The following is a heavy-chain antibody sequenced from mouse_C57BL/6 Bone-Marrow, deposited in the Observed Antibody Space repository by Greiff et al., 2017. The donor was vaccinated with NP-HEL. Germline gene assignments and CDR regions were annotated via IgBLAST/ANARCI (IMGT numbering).Heavy chain of an antibody. CDR2: IWSGGST. CDR3: ARPGYYGSSPWFAY. CDR1: GFSLTSYG. D-gene: IGHD1-1*01. V-gene: IGHV2-2*01. Sequence: QVQLQQSGPGLVQPSQSLSITCTVSGFSLTSYGVHWVRQSPGKGLEWLGVIWSGGSTDYNAAFISRLSISKDNSKSQVFFKMNSLQADDTAIYYCARPGYYGSSPWFAYWGQGTLVTVSA. J-gene: IGHJ3*01.